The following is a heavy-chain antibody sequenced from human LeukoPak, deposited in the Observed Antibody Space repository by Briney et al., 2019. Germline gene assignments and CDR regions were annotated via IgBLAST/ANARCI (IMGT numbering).Heavy chain of an antibody. CDR1: GGSISSGGYP. CDR3: ARGGYYDYVWGSYRRIIDAFDI. J-gene: IGHJ3*02. CDR2: IYHSGST. V-gene: IGHV4-30-2*01. D-gene: IGHD3-16*02. Sequence: SETLSLTCAVSGGSISSGGYPWSWIRQPPGKGLEWIGYIYHSGSTYYNPSLKSRVTISVDRSKNQFSLKLSSVTAADTAVYYCARGGYYDYVWGSYRRIIDAFDIWGQGTMVTVSS.